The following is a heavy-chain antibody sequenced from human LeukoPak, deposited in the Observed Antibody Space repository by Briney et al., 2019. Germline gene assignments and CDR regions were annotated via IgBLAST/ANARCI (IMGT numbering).Heavy chain of an antibody. CDR1: GESISTSSYY. V-gene: IGHV4-39*07. Sequence: KPSETLSLTCSVSGESISTSSYYWGWIRQPPGKGLEWIGGSKYNGHTYYNPSLKSRVTISVDTSKNQFSLKLSSVTAADTAVYYCARDRVEGWFDPWGQGTLVTVSS. CDR2: SKYNGHT. CDR3: ARDRVEGWFDP. J-gene: IGHJ5*02.